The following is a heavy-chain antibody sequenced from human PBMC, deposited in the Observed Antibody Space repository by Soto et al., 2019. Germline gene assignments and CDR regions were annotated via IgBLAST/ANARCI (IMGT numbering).Heavy chain of an antibody. CDR1: GYTFTSYG. V-gene: IGHV1-18*01. J-gene: IGHJ4*02. D-gene: IGHD6-19*01. CDR3: ARDRRIGIAVDGIGLGY. CDR2: ISAYNGNT. Sequence: QVQLVQSGAEVKKPGASVKVSCKASGYTFTSYGISWVRQAPGQGLEWMGWISAYNGNTNYAQKLQGRVTMTTDTSSSXXYMERRSLRSDDTAVYYCARDRRIGIAVDGIGLGYWGQGTLVTVSS.